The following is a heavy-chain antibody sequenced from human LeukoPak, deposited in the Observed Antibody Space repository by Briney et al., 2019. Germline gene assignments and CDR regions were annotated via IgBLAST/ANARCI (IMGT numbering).Heavy chain of an antibody. V-gene: IGHV3-74*01. CDR2: INSDGSST. J-gene: IGHJ3*02. CDR3: ARDRFGEYFAFDI. Sequence: GGSLRLSCAASGFTFSSYWMHWVRQAPGKGLVWVSRINSDGSSTSYADSVKGRFTISRDNAKNSLYLQMNSLRAEDTAVYYCARDRFGEYFAFDIWGQGTMVTVSS. CDR1: GFTFSSYW. D-gene: IGHD3-10*01.